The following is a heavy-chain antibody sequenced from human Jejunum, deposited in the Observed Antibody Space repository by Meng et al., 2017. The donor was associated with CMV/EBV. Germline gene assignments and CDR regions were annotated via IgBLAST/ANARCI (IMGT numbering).Heavy chain of an antibody. Sequence: SLTCTVSGGSFSSYYYTWIRQTPWKGLEWVGSVSYTGGINYSPSHKSRVTISIDTSQNQFSLKLRSVTAADTAVYFCARGSYYFDYWGQGTLVTVS. V-gene: IGHV4-59*01. CDR3: ARGSYYFDY. CDR1: GGSFSSYY. CDR2: VSYTGGI. J-gene: IGHJ4*02.